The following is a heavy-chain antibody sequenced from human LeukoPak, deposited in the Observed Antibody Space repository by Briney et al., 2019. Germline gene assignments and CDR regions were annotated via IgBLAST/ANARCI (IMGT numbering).Heavy chain of an antibody. Sequence: SQTLSLTCAISGDSFSSNSVTWNWIRQSPSRGLEWLGRTYYRSTWYNDYAVSVRGRITINPDTSKNHFSLQLNSVTPEDTAIYFCTRAQWRAFDSWGQGTLVTVSS. D-gene: IGHD2-8*01. J-gene: IGHJ4*02. V-gene: IGHV6-1*01. CDR1: GDSFSSNSVT. CDR2: TYYRSTWYN. CDR3: TRAQWRAFDS.